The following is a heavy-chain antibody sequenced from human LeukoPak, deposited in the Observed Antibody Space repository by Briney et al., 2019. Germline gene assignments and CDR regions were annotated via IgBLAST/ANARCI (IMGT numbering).Heavy chain of an antibody. CDR1: GYTFTGYY. V-gene: IGHV1-2*02. Sequence: ASVTVSCKASGYTFTGYYMHWVRQAPGQGLEWMGWINPNSGGTNYAQKFQGRVTMTRDTSISTAYMELSRLRSGDTAVYYCARTELLLILGVDIWGQGTMVTVSS. CDR2: INPNSGGT. CDR3: ARTELLLILGVDI. D-gene: IGHD1-26*01. J-gene: IGHJ3*02.